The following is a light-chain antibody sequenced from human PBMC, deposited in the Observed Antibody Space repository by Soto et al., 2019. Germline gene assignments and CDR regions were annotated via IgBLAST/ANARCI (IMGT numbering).Light chain of an antibody. V-gene: IGKV3-11*01. CDR2: DAS. CDR1: QTVYSY. Sequence: EIFLTQSPATLSLSPGQRAVLSCRASQTVYSYLAWYQHKPGQAPRLLIYDASKRATDIPARFSGSGSGTDLTLTISSLEPEDFAVYYCQQRANWPPLTFGGGTKVEI. CDR3: QQRANWPPLT. J-gene: IGKJ4*01.